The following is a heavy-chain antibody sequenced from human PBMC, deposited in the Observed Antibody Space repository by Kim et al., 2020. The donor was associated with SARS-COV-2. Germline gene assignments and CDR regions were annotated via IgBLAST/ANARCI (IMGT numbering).Heavy chain of an antibody. CDR3: ARGWFGQVGDY. CDR2: ITISSTHI. Sequence: GGSLRLSCAASGFTFNTYTMDWVRQAPGKGLEWVSSITISSTHIYYADSVKGRFTISSDNARNSVYLQMDSLRVDDTAMYYCARGWFGQVGDYWGQGT. J-gene: IGHJ4*02. V-gene: IGHV3-21*01. CDR1: GFTFNTYT. D-gene: IGHD3-10*01.